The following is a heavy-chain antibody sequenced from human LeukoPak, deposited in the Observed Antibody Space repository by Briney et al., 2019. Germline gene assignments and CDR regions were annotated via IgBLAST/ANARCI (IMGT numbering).Heavy chain of an antibody. Sequence: GESLKISCKGSGYRFTSYWSGWVRQMPGKGLEWMGIIYPGDSATRYSPSFQGQVTITADKSISTAYLQWSSLKASDTAMYYCARRSYYYDSSGTILNWFDPWGQGTLVTVSS. CDR2: IYPGDSAT. J-gene: IGHJ5*02. D-gene: IGHD3-22*01. CDR1: GYRFTSYW. CDR3: ARRSYYYDSSGTILNWFDP. V-gene: IGHV5-51*01.